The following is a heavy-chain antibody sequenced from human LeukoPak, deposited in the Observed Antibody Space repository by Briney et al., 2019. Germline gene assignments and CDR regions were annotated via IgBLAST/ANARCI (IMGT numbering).Heavy chain of an antibody. J-gene: IGHJ4*02. Sequence: GGSLRLSCAASGFTVSTYYMTWVRQAPGKGLECVSVIYSGGSTYYADSVKGRFTVSRDNSKNTLYLQMNSLRAEDTAMDYCARGLGYCTSTTCLLPFDYWGQGTLVTVSS. D-gene: IGHD2-2*01. V-gene: IGHV3-53*01. CDR2: IYSGGST. CDR3: ARGLGYCTSTTCLLPFDY. CDR1: GFTVSTYY.